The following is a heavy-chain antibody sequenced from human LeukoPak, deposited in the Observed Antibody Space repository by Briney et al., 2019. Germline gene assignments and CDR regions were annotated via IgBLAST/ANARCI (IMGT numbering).Heavy chain of an antibody. V-gene: IGHV4-34*01. D-gene: IGHD6-13*01. J-gene: IGHJ4*02. CDR3: ARHGTYSSSWYLPFGY. CDR1: GMSFSGYY. Sequence: SETLSLTCAVYGMSFSGYYWTWIRQPPGKGLEWVGEVDHSGSTNYNPSLKSRLTISLDTSENQFFLNLSSVTAADTAVYYCARHGTYSSSWYLPFGYWGQGTLVTVSS. CDR2: VDHSGST.